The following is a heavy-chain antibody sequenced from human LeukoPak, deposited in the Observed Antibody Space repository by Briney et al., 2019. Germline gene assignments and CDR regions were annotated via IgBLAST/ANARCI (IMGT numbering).Heavy chain of an antibody. J-gene: IGHJ6*03. Sequence: SETLSLTCTVSGGSISSSSYYWGWIRQPPGKGLEWIGSIYYSGSTYYNPSLKSRVTISVDTSKNQFSLKLSSVTAADTAVYYCARDRPRLRGYSYGYYYYMDVWGKGTTVTVSS. D-gene: IGHD5-18*01. CDR1: GGSISSSSYY. V-gene: IGHV4-39*07. CDR3: ARDRPRLRGYSYGYYYYMDV. CDR2: IYYSGST.